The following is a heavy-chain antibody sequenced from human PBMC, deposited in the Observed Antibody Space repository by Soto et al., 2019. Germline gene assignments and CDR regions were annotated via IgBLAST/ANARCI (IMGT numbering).Heavy chain of an antibody. Sequence: QVQLQQWGAGLLKPSETLSLTCAVYGGSFSGYYWSWIRQPPGKGLEWIGEINHSGSTNYNPSLKSRVTISVDTSKNQFSLKLSSVSAADTAVYYCARGQHGAADIPNARTFDYWGQGTLVTVSS. V-gene: IGHV4-34*01. CDR2: INHSGST. CDR1: GGSFSGYY. D-gene: IGHD2-2*01. J-gene: IGHJ4*02. CDR3: ARGQHGAADIPNARTFDY.